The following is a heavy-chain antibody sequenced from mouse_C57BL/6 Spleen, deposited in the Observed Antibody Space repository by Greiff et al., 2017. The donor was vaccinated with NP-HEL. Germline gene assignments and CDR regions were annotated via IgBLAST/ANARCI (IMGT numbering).Heavy chain of an antibody. J-gene: IGHJ2*01. D-gene: IGHD1-1*01. CDR1: GYSFPSGYY. CDR3: ARGDYGEVGLY. CDR2: ISYDGSN. V-gene: IGHV3-6*01. Sequence: EVQLQQSGPGLVKPSQSLSLPCSVTGYSFPSGYYWNWIRPFPGNKLEWMGYISYDGSNNYNPSLNNRISITRDTANNQFFLKLNSVTTEDTATYYCARGDYGEVGLYWGQGTTLTVSS.